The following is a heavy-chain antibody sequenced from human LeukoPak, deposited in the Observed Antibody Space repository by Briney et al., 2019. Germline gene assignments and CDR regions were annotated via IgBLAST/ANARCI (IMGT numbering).Heavy chain of an antibody. CDR1: GFTFNSYA. V-gene: IGHV3-23*01. D-gene: IGHD1-26*01. J-gene: IGHJ4*02. CDR2: IIDSGIST. CDR3: AKGSRGNYDY. Sequence: GGSLRLSCAASGFTFNSYAMAWVRQAPEKGLEWVSSIIDSGISTYYADSVKGRFTISRDNSKNTLYLQMNSLRAEDTAVYYCAKGSRGNYDYWGQGTLVTVPS.